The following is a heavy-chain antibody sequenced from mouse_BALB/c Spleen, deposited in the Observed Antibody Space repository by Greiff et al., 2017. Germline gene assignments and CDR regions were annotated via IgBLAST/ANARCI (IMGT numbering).Heavy chain of an antibody. CDR3: ARSNYYGSSRDWYFDV. CDR1: GYTFSSYW. J-gene: IGHJ1*01. CDR2: ILPGSGST. V-gene: IGHV1-9*01. D-gene: IGHD1-1*01. Sequence: VQLQQSGAELMKPGASVKISCKATGYTFSSYWIEWVKQRPGHGLEWIGEILPGSGSTNYNEKFKGKATFTADTSSNTAYMQLSSLTSEDSAVYYCARSNYYGSSRDWYFDVWGAGTTVTVSS.